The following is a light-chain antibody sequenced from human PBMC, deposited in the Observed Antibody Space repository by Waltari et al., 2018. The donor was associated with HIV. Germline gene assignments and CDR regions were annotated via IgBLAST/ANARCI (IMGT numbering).Light chain of an antibody. V-gene: IGLV2-14*01. CDR1: RSDTRPFKY. CDR2: EVS. J-gene: IGLJ1*01. Sequence: QSAPTQPASVSGSPGQSITISCHGTRSDTRPFKYVFWYQQSPGKAPKLMIYEVSNRPSGVSNRFSGSKSGNTASLTISGLQAEDEADYYCSSYISTTTLFGTGTKVTVL. CDR3: SSYISTTTL.